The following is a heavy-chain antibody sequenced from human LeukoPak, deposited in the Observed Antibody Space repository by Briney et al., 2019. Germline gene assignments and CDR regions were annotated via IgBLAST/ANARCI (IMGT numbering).Heavy chain of an antibody. CDR1: GFTFSDHW. J-gene: IGHJ5*02. CDR3: ARDRPHNWFDP. CDR2: IDTDGSTT. V-gene: IGHV3-74*01. Sequence: GGSLRLSCGASGFTFSDHWMHWVRQAPGKGLVWVSGIDTDGSTTRYADSVKGRFTISRDNAKNTLYLQMNTLRAEDMAVYYCARDRPHNWFDPWGQGTLVTASS.